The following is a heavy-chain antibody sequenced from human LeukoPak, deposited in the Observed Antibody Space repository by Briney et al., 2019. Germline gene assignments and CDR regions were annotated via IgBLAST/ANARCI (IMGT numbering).Heavy chain of an antibody. Sequence: SVKVSCKASGGTFSSYAISWVRQAPGQGLEWMGGIIPIFGTANYAQKFQGRVTITTDESTSTAYMELSSLRSEDTAVYYCARAYCGGDCYNPFDYWGQGTLVSVSS. V-gene: IGHV1-69*05. CDR2: IIPIFGTA. D-gene: IGHD2-21*02. CDR1: GGTFSSYA. J-gene: IGHJ4*02. CDR3: ARAYCGGDCYNPFDY.